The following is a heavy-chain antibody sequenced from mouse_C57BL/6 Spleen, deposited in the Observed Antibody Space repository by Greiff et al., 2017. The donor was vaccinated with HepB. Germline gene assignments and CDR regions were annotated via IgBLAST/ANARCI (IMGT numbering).Heavy chain of an antibody. V-gene: IGHV14-2*01. CDR3: ALGRGDYFDY. J-gene: IGHJ2*01. Sequence: EVQLQQSGAELVKPGASVKLSCTASGFNIKDYYMHWVKQRTEQGLEWIGRIDPEDGETKYAPKFKGKATITADTSSNTAYLQLSSLTSEDTAVCYCALGRGDYFDYWGQGTTLTVSS. D-gene: IGHD4-1*01. CDR1: GFNIKDYY. CDR2: IDPEDGET.